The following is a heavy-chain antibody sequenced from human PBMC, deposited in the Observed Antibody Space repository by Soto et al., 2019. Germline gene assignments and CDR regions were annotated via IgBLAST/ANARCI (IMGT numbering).Heavy chain of an antibody. Sequence: ASVTVSCKASGYTFTGYYMHWVRQAPGQGLEWMGWINPNSGGTNYAQKFQGWVTMTRDTSISTAYMELSRLRSDDTAVYYCARGREMLGYCSSTSCYTSLSWFDYWGQGTLVTVSS. J-gene: IGHJ5*01. CDR3: ARGREMLGYCSSTSCYTSLSWFDY. CDR1: GYTFTGYY. D-gene: IGHD2-2*02. V-gene: IGHV1-2*04. CDR2: INPNSGGT.